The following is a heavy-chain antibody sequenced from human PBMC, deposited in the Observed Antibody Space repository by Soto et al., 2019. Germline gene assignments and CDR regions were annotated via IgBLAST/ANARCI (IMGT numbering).Heavy chain of an antibody. CDR2: IHHSGST. J-gene: IGHJ4*02. Sequence: SETLSLTCAVSSDSISRNYWWGWVRQPPGKGLEWIGEIHHSGSTNYNPSLRSRVTISVDTSKNQFSLNLSSVTAADTAVYFCARSGGYFFDYWGQGTQVTVSS. V-gene: IGHV4-4*02. CDR3: ARSGGYFFDY. D-gene: IGHD3-10*01. CDR1: SDSISRNYW.